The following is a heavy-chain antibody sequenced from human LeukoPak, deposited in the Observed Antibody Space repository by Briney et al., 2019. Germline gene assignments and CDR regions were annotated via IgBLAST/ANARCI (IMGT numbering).Heavy chain of an antibody. D-gene: IGHD6-6*01. V-gene: IGHV3-23*01. J-gene: IGHJ4*02. CDR2: ISGSGGST. CDR1: GFTFSSYA. Sequence: GGSLRLSCAASGFTFSSYAMSWVRHAPGKWLEWVSGISGSGGSTYYADSVKGRFTISRDNSKNTLYLQMNTLRPEDTALYYCAKGAARPKVGATTPDYWGQGTLVTVSS. CDR3: AKGAARPKVGATTPDY.